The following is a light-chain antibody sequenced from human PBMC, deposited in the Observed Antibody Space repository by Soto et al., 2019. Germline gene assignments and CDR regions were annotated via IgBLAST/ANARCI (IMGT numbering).Light chain of an antibody. Sequence: EIVLTQSPGTLSLSPGERATLSCRASQTVNSTFLAWYQQRRAQAPRLLLYGASNRATGIPDRFSGSGSGTDFTLTISRLEPEDFTVYYCQQSGSLPTTFGPGIEV. J-gene: IGKJ4*01. CDR2: GAS. CDR1: QTVNSTF. V-gene: IGKV3-20*01. CDR3: QQSGSLPTT.